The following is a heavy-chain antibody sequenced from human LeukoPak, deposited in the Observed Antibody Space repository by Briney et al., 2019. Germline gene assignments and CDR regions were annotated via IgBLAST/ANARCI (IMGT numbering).Heavy chain of an antibody. D-gene: IGHD6-13*01. Sequence: GGSLRLSCAASGFTFSSYGMHWVRQAPGKGLEWVANINQRGSEIYYVDSVRGRFTISRDNAKNSLYLQMNSLRAEDTAAYYCARDAIIAADEGAFDIWGQGTMVTVSS. CDR3: ARDAIIAADEGAFDI. CDR1: GFTFSSYG. J-gene: IGHJ3*02. V-gene: IGHV3-7*01. CDR2: INQRGSEI.